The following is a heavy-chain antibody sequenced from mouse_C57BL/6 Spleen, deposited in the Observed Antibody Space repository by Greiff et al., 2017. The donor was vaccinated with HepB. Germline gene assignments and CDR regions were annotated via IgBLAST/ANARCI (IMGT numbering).Heavy chain of an antibody. CDR2: ISSGGDYI. CDR1: GFTFSSYA. CDR3: TRDYYYGSSPYYYAMDY. J-gene: IGHJ4*01. V-gene: IGHV5-9-1*02. Sequence: DVMLVESGEGLVKPGGSLKLSCAASGFTFSSYAMSWVRQTPEKRLEWVAYISSGGDYIYYADTVKGRFTISRDNARNTLYLQMSSLKSEDTAMYYCTRDYYYGSSPYYYAMDYWGQGTSVTVSS. D-gene: IGHD1-1*01.